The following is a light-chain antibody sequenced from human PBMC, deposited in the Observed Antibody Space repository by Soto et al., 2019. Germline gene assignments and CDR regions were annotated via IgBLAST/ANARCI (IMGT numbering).Light chain of an antibody. CDR1: SSDVGGYNF. CDR3: CSYAGSSTWV. CDR2: DVS. J-gene: IGLJ3*02. V-gene: IGLV2-11*01. Sequence: QSVLTQPRSVSGSPGQSVTISCTGSSSDVGGYNFVSWYQQHPTKAPKLMIYDVSKRPSGVPDRFSGSKSGNTASLTISGLQAEDEADYYCCSYAGSSTWVFGGGTKLTVL.